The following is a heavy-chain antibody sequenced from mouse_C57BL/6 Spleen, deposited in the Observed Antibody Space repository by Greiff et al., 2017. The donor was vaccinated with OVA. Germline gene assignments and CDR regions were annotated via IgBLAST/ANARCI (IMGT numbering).Heavy chain of an antibody. J-gene: IGHJ1*03. V-gene: IGHV1-69*01. D-gene: IGHD1-1*01. CDR3: AIPYGSTRYFDV. CDR1: GYTFTSYW. CDR2: IDPSDSYT. Sequence: QVQLQPGAELVMPGASVKLSCKASGYTFTSYWMHWVKQRPGQGLEWIGEIDPSDSYTNYNQKFKGKSTLTVDKSSSTAYMQLSSLTSEDSAVYYCAIPYGSTRYFDVWGTGTTVTVSS.